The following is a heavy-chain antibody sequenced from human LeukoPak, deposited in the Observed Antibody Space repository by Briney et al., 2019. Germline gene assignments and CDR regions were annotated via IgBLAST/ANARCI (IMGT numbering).Heavy chain of an antibody. Sequence: SETLSLTCAVYGGSFSGYYWSWIRQPPGKGLEWIGEINHSGSTNYNPSLKSRVTISVDTSKNQFSLKLSSVTAADTAVYYCARGYTRFYGVPGRFDYWGQGTPVTVSS. J-gene: IGHJ4*02. D-gene: IGHD4-17*01. V-gene: IGHV4-34*01. CDR1: GGSFSGYY. CDR2: INHSGST. CDR3: ARGYTRFYGVPGRFDY.